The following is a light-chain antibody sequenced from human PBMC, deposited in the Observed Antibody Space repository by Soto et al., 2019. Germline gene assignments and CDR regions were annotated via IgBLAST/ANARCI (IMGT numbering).Light chain of an antibody. CDR1: SSDVGGYNY. CDR2: EVN. J-gene: IGLJ3*02. Sequence: QSVLTQPPSASGSPGQSVTISCTGTSSDVGGYNYISWYQQHPDRAPKLMIYEVNKRPSGVPDRFSGSKSGNTASLTVSGLQAEDEADYYCNSYADSNNWVFGGGTKVTVL. V-gene: IGLV2-8*01. CDR3: NSYADSNNWV.